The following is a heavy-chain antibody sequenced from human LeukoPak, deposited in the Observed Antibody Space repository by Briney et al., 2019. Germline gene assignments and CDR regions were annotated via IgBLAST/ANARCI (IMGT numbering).Heavy chain of an antibody. CDR1: GFTFSSYG. V-gene: IGHV3-23*01. CDR3: ARAISREDYGDYDDAFDI. J-gene: IGHJ3*02. D-gene: IGHD4-17*01. Sequence: PGGSLRLSCAASGFTFSSYGMSWVRQAPGKGLEWVSAISGSGGSTYYADSVKGRFTISRDNAKNSLYLQMNSLRAEDTAVYYCARAISREDYGDYDDAFDIWGQGTMVTVSS. CDR2: ISGSGGST.